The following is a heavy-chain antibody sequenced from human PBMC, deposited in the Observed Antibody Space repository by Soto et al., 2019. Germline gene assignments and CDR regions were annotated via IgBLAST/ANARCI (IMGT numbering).Heavy chain of an antibody. CDR2: FSYSGTS. V-gene: IGHV4-59*01. CDR1: GGSISSCY. CDR3: AGGRSLGDY. J-gene: IGHJ4*02. Sequence: QVQLQESGPGLVKPSETLSLACSVSGGSISSCYWIWIRQPPGKGLEWSGYFSYSGTSNYNPSLKSRVTISVDTSKNQFSLKLTADTAADTAVYYCAGGRSLGDYLGQGTLVTVSS.